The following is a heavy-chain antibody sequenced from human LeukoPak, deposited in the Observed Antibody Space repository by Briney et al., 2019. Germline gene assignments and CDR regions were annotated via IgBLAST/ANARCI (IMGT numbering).Heavy chain of an antibody. Sequence: GGSLRLSCAASGSIFGNYGMHWVRQAPGEGLEWVAVISYDGRTKYYADSVKGRFTISRDNSKNTLYLQMNSLREEDTAVYSCANDPIDGSGSYLLYWYFDFWGRGTMVTVSS. CDR3: ANDPIDGSGSYLLYWYFDF. V-gene: IGHV3-30*18. CDR2: ISYDGRTK. D-gene: IGHD3-10*01. J-gene: IGHJ2*01. CDR1: GSIFGNYG.